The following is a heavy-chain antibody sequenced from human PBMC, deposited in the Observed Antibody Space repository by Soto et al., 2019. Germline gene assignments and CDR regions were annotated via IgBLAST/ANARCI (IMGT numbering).Heavy chain of an antibody. CDR2: IYYSGST. CDR1: GGSISSYY. CDR3: ARVKRFGDWSEDWFDP. Sequence: SETLSLTCTVSGGSISSYYWSWIRQPPGKGLEWIGYIYYSGSTNYNPSLKSRVTISVGTSKNQFSLKLSSLTAADTAVYYCARVKRFGDWSEDWFDPWGQGTLVTVSS. V-gene: IGHV4-59*01. D-gene: IGHD3-10*01. J-gene: IGHJ5*02.